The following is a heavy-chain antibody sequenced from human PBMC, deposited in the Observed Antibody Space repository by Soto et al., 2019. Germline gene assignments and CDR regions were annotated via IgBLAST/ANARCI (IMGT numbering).Heavy chain of an antibody. J-gene: IGHJ4*02. V-gene: IGHV2-5*02. CDR2: IYWDDDK. D-gene: IGHD5-12*01. CDR1: GFSLTSGVG. CDR3: AHIDPEIVTVGGHGGFDY. Sequence: QITLKESGPTLVRPPQTLTLTCTFSGFSLTSGVGVVWIRQPPGKALEWLALIYWDDDKRYSPSLKNRLTITKDTSTTQVVLTMTNVGPVDTATYFCAHIDPEIVTVGGHGGFDYWGQGTLVTVSS.